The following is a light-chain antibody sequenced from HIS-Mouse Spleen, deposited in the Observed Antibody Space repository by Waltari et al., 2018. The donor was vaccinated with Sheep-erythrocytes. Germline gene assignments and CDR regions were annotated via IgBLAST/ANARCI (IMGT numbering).Light chain of an antibody. CDR1: SSDVGGYNY. CDR3: CSYAGSYNHV. V-gene: IGLV2-11*01. CDR2: DGS. J-gene: IGLJ1*01. Sequence: QSALTQPRSVSGSPGQSVTISCTGTSSDVGGYNYVSWYQQHPGKAPKHMSYDGSKRPSGVPDRFAGSKSGNTASLTISGLQAEDEADYYCCSYAGSYNHVFGTGTKVTVL.